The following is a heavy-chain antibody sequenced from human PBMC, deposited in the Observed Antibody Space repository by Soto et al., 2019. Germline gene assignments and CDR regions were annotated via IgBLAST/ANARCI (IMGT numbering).Heavy chain of an antibody. CDR2: INAGNGNT. CDR3: AMSIVVVSALAY. D-gene: IGHD2-21*02. V-gene: IGHV1-3*05. CDR1: GYTFTSYA. J-gene: IGHJ4*02. Sequence: QVQLVQSGAEEKKPGASVKVSCKASGYTFTSYAMHWVRQAPGQRLEWMGWINAGNGNTKYSKKFQGRVTITRDTSASTAYMELSSLRSEDTAVYYCAMSIVVVSALAYWGQGTLVTVSS.